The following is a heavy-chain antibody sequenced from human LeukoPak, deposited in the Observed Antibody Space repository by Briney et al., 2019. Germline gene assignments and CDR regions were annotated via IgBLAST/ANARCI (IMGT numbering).Heavy chain of an antibody. CDR2: IYPDDSDT. D-gene: IGHD6-19*01. J-gene: IGHJ4*02. CDR1: GYDFTNYW. Sequence: GESLKISCQGSGYDFTNYWIGWVRQMPGKGLEWMAIIYPDDSDTKYNPSFQGQVTISSDKSISTAYLQWSSLKASDTAIYYCVRQADSSGWYYFDYWGPGTQVTVTS. V-gene: IGHV5-51*01. CDR3: VRQADSSGWYYFDY.